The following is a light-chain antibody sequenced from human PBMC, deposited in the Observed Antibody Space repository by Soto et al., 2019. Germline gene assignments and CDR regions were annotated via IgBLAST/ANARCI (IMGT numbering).Light chain of an antibody. CDR3: GTWDSSLSAGNVV. Sequence: QAVVTQPPSVSAAPGQKVTISCSGSSSNIGNNYVSWYQQLPGTAPKLLIYDNNKRPSGIPDRFSGSKSGTSATLRITGLQTGDEADYYCGTWDSSLSAGNVVFGGGTKVTVL. CDR2: DNN. V-gene: IGLV1-51*01. CDR1: SSNIGNNY. J-gene: IGLJ2*01.